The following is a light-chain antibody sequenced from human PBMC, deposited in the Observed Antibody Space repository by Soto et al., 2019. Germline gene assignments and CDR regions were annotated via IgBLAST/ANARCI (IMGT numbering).Light chain of an antibody. CDR2: AAS. J-gene: IGKJ1*01. CDR3: QQSYSTLWT. V-gene: IGKV1-39*01. Sequence: DIQMTQSPSSLSASVGDRVTITCRASQSIRDNLNWYQQKPGKAPKLLIYAASSLQRGVPSRFSGSGSGTDFTLTISSLQPEDFATYYCQQSYSTLWTFGQGTKVEVK. CDR1: QSIRDN.